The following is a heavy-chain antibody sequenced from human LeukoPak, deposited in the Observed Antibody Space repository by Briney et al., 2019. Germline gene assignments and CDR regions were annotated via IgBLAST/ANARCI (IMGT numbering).Heavy chain of an antibody. J-gene: IGHJ4*02. CDR3: AVTGWYGYYFDY. D-gene: IGHD6-19*01. Sequence: TSETLSLTCAVYGGSFSGYYWSWIRQPPGKGLEWIGEINHSGSTNYNPSLKSRVTISVDTSKNQFSLKLSSVTAADTAVYYCAVTGWYGYYFDYWGQGTLVTVSS. V-gene: IGHV4-34*01. CDR1: GGSFSGYY. CDR2: INHSGST.